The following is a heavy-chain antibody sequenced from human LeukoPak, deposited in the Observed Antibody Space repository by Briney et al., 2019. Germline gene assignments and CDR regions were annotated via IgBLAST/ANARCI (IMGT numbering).Heavy chain of an antibody. V-gene: IGHV3-21*01. CDR1: GFTFSSYS. J-gene: IGHJ5*02. CDR2: ISSSSSYI. D-gene: IGHD6-19*01. CDR3: AREVWVAVAGHWFDP. Sequence: GGSLRLSCAASGFTFSSYSMNRVRQAPGKGLEWVSSISSSSSYIYYADSVKGRFTISRDNAKNPLYLQMNSLRAEDTAVYYCAREVWVAVAGHWFDPWGQGTLVTVSS.